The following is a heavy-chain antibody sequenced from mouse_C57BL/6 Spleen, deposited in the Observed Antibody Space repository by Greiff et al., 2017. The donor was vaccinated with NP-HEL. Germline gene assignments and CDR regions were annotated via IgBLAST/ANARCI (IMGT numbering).Heavy chain of an antibody. CDR1: GFTFSDYG. D-gene: IGHD3-2*02. CDR3: AKAAQAARFAY. Sequence: DVKLVESGGGLVKPGGSLKLSCAASGFTFSDYGMHWVRQAPEKGLEWAAYISSVSSTIYYADTVKGRFTISRDNDKNTLFLQMTSLRSEDTAMYYCAKAAQAARFAYWGQGTLVTVSA. J-gene: IGHJ3*01. CDR2: ISSVSSTI. V-gene: IGHV5-17*01.